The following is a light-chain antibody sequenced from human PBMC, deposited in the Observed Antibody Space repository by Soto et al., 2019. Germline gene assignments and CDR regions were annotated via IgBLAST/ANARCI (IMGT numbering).Light chain of an antibody. CDR2: WAS. CDR1: QIVLYSANTKNF. CDR3: QQDYSNPPT. J-gene: IGKJ1*01. V-gene: IGKV4-1*01. Sequence: DIVMTQSPDSLAVSLGERATINCKSSQIVLYSANTKNFPAGYQQKPGQPPKMLIYWASTRESGVPDRFSGGGSGTDFTLTISSLQAEDVAVYYCQQDYSNPPTFGQGTKVQIK.